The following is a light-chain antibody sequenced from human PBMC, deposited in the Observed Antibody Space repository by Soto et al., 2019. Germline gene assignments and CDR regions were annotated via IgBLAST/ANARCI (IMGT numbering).Light chain of an antibody. CDR1: QSVNIN. J-gene: IGKJ2*01. V-gene: IGKV3-15*01. Sequence: EIVMTQSPGTLSVSPGGRATLSCRASQSVNINLAWYQHKPGQSPRLLVYGSSTRATGLPARFSGRGSGTEFTLTISSLHFEDFEVYYCQQYNNWPHTFGQGTKVDIX. CDR2: GSS. CDR3: QQYNNWPHT.